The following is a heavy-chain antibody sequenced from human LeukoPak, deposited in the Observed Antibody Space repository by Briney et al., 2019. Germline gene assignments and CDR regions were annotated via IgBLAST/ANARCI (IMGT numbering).Heavy chain of an antibody. CDR1: GYTFAGYH. Sequence: ASVKVSCKASGYTFAGYHIHWVRRAPGQGLKWMGIINPSDGRTSYAQEFQDRVILTSDTSARTVYMELRSLRFEDKAEYYCARENVADSSGWSHFDYWGQGTLVIVSS. D-gene: IGHD6-19*01. V-gene: IGHV1-46*01. CDR3: ARENVADSSGWSHFDY. J-gene: IGHJ4*02. CDR2: INPSDGRT.